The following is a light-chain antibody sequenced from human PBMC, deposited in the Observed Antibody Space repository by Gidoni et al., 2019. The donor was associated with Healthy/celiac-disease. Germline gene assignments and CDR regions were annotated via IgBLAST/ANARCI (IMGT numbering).Light chain of an antibody. CDR1: QGISSY. V-gene: IGKV1-9*01. J-gene: IGKJ4*01. Sequence: DIQLTQSPSFLSASVGDRVPITCWASQGISSYLAWYQQKPGKAPKLLIYAASTLQSGVPSRFSGSGSGTEFTLTISSLQPEDFATYYCQQLNSYPQLTFGGGTKVEIK. CDR2: AAS. CDR3: QQLNSYPQLT.